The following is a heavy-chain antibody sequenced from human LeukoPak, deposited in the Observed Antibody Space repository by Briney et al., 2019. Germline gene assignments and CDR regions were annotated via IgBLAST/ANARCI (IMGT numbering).Heavy chain of an antibody. CDR2: ISGSGGST. CDR3: AKLHYDFWSGYYLGFDY. V-gene: IGHV3-23*01. CDR1: GFTFSSYA. J-gene: IGHJ4*02. Sequence: GGSLRLSCAASGFTFSSYAMSWVRQAPGKGLEWVSAISGSGGSTYYADSVKGRFTISRDNSKNTLYLQMNSLRAEDTAVYYCAKLHYDFWSGYYLGFDYWGQGTLVTVSS. D-gene: IGHD3-3*01.